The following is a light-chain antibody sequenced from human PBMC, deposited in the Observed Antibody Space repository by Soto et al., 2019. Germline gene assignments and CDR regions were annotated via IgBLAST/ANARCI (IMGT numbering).Light chain of an antibody. CDR2: DVA. CDR1: QSFYSL. Sequence: EVVLTQSPATLSLSPGERATVSCRASQSFYSLLAWYQQKPGQAPRLLIFDVATRATGIPARFSGSGFGTDFTLTISNLEPEDFAVYYCQQRANLWTFGQGTRVQIK. V-gene: IGKV3-11*01. CDR3: QQRANLWT. J-gene: IGKJ1*01.